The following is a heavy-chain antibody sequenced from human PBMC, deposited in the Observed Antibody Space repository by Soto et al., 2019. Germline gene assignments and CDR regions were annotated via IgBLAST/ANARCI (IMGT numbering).Heavy chain of an antibody. CDR2: MNPNSGNT. CDR1: GYTFTSYD. Sequence: EASVKVSCKASGYTFTSYDINWARQATGQGLEWMGWMNPNSGNTGYAQKFQGRVTMTRNTSISTAYMELSSLRSEDTAVYYCARETVTSPHMDVWGRGTTVTVSS. CDR3: ARETVTSPHMDV. V-gene: IGHV1-8*01. D-gene: IGHD4-4*01. J-gene: IGHJ6*03.